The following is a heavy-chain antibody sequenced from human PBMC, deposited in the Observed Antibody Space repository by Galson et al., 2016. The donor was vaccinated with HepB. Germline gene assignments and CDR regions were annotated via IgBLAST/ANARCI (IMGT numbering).Heavy chain of an antibody. D-gene: IGHD4-17*01. CDR3: ARSDVTFDYANDF. CDR2: ISRSSNPI. J-gene: IGHJ4*02. Sequence: SLRLSCAASGFTFSTYSMNWVRQAPGQGLEWVSYISRSSNPIFYADSVKGRFTISRDNAKNSLYLQMNSLTADDTAVYYCARSDVTFDYANDFWGQGTLVTV. CDR1: GFTFSTYS. V-gene: IGHV3-48*01.